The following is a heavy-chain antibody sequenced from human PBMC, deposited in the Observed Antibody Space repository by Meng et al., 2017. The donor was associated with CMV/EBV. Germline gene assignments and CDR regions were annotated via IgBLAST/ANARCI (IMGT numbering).Heavy chain of an antibody. V-gene: IGHV4-4*07. CDR3: ARVGPGGRGALDY. CDR2: IYTSGST. D-gene: IGHD3-10*01. J-gene: IGHJ4*02. CDR1: GGSISSYY. Sequence: TCSGGSISSYYWSWIRQPAGKGLEWIGRIYTSGSTNYNPSLKSRVTMSVDTSKNQFSLKLSSVTAADTAVYYCARVGPGGRGALDYWGQGTLVTVSS.